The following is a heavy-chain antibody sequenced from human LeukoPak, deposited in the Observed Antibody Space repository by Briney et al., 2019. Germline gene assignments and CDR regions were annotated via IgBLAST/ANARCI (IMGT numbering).Heavy chain of an antibody. D-gene: IGHD3-10*01. CDR3: ARSRSFGNYNWFDP. Sequence: GGSLRLSCAGSGFTFSSYWMHWVRQGPGKGPVWVSRIDGPGSSTNYADSVKGRFTISRDNAKNTLYLQMNSLRAEDTAVYYCARSRSFGNYNWFDPWGQGTLVTVSS. J-gene: IGHJ5*02. CDR2: IDGPGSST. V-gene: IGHV3-74*01. CDR1: GFTFSSYW.